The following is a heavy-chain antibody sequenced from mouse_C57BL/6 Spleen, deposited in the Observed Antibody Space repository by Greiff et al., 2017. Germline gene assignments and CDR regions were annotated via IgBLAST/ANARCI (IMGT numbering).Heavy chain of an antibody. CDR3: TRDPIYYGNGAMDY. D-gene: IGHD2-1*01. V-gene: IGHV5-9-1*02. Sequence: EVKVVESGEGLVKPGGSLKLSCAASGFTFSSYAMSWVRQTPEKRLEWVAYISSGGDYIYYADTVKGRFTISRDNARNTLYLQMSSLKSEDTAIYDCTRDPIYYGNGAMDYWGQGTSVTVSS. CDR1: GFTFSSYA. J-gene: IGHJ4*01. CDR2: ISSGGDYI.